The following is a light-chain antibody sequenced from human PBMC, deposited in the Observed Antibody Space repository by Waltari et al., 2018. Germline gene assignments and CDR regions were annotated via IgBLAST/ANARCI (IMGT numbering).Light chain of an antibody. CDR1: QNITTS. CDR2: KAS. J-gene: IGKJ1*01. V-gene: IGKV1-5*03. CDR3: QHIYAYWA. Sequence: DIQMTQSPSTLSASVGDRVTITCRASQNITTSLAWYQQKPGKAPNLLIYKASTLENGVPSRFTGSGSGTEFTLTISSLQADDLATYYCQHIYAYWAFGQGTKVEIK.